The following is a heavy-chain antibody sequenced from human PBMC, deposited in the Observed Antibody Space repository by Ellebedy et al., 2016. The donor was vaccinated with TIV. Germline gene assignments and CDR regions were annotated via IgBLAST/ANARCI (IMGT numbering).Heavy chain of an antibody. CDR2: ISSSGSTI. Sequence: GESLKISCAASGFTFSDYSMNWVRQAPGKGLEWVSYISSSGSTIYYADSVKGRFTISRDNAKNSLFLQMNTLRDEDTAVYYCARKLVAAAGQYSWFDPWGQGTLVTVSS. V-gene: IGHV3-48*02. J-gene: IGHJ5*02. CDR3: ARKLVAAAGQYSWFDP. D-gene: IGHD6-13*01. CDR1: GFTFSDYS.